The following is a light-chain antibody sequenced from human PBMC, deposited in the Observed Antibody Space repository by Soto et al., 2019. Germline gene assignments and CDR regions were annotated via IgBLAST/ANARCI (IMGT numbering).Light chain of an antibody. Sequence: IVLTQSPGTLSLSPGERATLSCRASQSVSSSYLAWYQQKPGQAPRLLIYGASSRATGIPDRFSGGWSGTDFTLTISRLEPEDFAVYYCQQYGGSPPYTFGQGTKLEIK. J-gene: IGKJ2*01. CDR3: QQYGGSPPYT. V-gene: IGKV3-20*01. CDR2: GAS. CDR1: QSVSSSY.